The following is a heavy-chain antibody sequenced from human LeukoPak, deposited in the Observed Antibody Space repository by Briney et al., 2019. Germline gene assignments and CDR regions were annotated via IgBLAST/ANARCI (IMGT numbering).Heavy chain of an antibody. CDR1: GYTLTELS. CDR3: ATGGHIAAAGFFDY. J-gene: IGHJ4*02. D-gene: IGHD6-13*01. Sequence: GASVKVSCKVSGYTLTELSMHWVRQAPGKGLEWMGGFDPEDGETIYAQKFQGRVTMTEDTSTDTAYMELSSLRSEDTAVYYCATGGHIAAAGFFDYWGQGTLVTVSS. CDR2: FDPEDGET. V-gene: IGHV1-24*01.